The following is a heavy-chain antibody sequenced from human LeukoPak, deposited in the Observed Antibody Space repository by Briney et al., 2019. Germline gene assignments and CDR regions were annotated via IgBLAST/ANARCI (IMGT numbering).Heavy chain of an antibody. Sequence: GESLKISCQASGYSFTSYWIGWVRQMPGKGLEWMGIIYPGDSDTRYSPSFQGQVTISADKSISTAYLQWSSLKASDTAMYYCAGLLLWFGEADAFDIWGQGTMVTVSS. CDR2: IYPGDSDT. CDR3: AGLLLWFGEADAFDI. CDR1: GYSFTSYW. D-gene: IGHD3-10*01. V-gene: IGHV5-51*01. J-gene: IGHJ3*02.